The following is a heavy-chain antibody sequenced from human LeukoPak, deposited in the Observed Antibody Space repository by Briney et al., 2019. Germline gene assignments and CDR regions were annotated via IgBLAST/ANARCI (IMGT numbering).Heavy chain of an antibody. V-gene: IGHV3-48*01. CDR3: ARVGLLDFWSGQPYRLYDY. CDR1: GSISSSTYY. Sequence: GTLSLTCTVSGSISSSTYYWGWIRQPPGKGLEWVSYISSSSSTIYYADSVKGRFTISRDNAKNSLYLQMNSLRAEDTAVYYCARVGLLDFWSGQPYRLYDYWGQGTLVTVSS. D-gene: IGHD3-3*01. J-gene: IGHJ4*02. CDR2: ISSSSSTI.